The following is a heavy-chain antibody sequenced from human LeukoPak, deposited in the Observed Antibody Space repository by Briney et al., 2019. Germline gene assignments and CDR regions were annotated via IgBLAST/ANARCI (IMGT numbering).Heavy chain of an antibody. Sequence: PSETLSLTCTVSGGSISSHYWSWIRQPPGKGLEWIGYIYYSGSTNYNPSLKSRVTISVDTSKNQFSLKLSSVTAADTAVYYCARARITMVRGVNYMDVWGQGTTVTVSS. D-gene: IGHD3-10*01. V-gene: IGHV4-59*08. CDR2: IYYSGST. CDR1: GGSISSHY. J-gene: IGHJ6*03. CDR3: ARARITMVRGVNYMDV.